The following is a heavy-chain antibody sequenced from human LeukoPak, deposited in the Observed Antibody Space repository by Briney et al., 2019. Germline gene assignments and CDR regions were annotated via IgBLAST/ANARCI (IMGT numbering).Heavy chain of an antibody. D-gene: IGHD3-9*01. CDR3: AREGYYDILTGFGY. V-gene: IGHV1-18*01. J-gene: IGHJ4*02. CDR1: GYTFTSYG. Sequence: ASVKVSCKASGYTFTSYGISWVRQAPGQGLEWMGWISAYNGNTNYAQKLQGRVTMTTDTSTSTAYMELRSLRSDDTAVYYCAREGYYDILTGFGYWGQGTLVTVSS. CDR2: ISAYNGNT.